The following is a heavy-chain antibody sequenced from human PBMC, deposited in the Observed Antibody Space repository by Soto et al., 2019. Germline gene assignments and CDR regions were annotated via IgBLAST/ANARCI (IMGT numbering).Heavy chain of an antibody. V-gene: IGHV1-2*04. CDR1: GYTFTRYY. D-gene: IGHD2-2*01. CDR2: INPNSGGT. CDR3: ARAFRYCSSTSCSFPTFDP. Sequence: ASVKVSCKASGYTFTRYYMHWVRQAPGQGLEWMGWINPNSGGTNYAQKFQGWVTMTRDTSISTAYMELSRLRSDDTAVYYCARAFRYCSSTSCSFPTFDPWGQGTLVTVSS. J-gene: IGHJ5*02.